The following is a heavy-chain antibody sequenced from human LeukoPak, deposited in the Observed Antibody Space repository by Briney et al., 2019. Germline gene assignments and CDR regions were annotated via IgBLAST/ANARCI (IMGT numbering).Heavy chain of an antibody. CDR1: GFTFSSYS. J-gene: IGHJ3*02. CDR2: ISSSSSTI. CDR3: AREGDSSSSAFDI. V-gene: IGHV3-48*01. Sequence: GVSLRLSCAASGFTFSSYSMNWVRQAPGKGLEWVSYISSSSSTIYYADSVKGRFTISRDNAKNSLYLQMNSLRAEDTAVYYCAREGDSSSSAFDIWGQGTMVTVSS. D-gene: IGHD6-13*01.